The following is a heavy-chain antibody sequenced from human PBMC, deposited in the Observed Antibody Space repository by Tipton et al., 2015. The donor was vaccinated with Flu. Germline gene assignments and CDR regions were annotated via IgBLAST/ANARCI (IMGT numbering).Heavy chain of an antibody. V-gene: IGHV4-59*01. J-gene: IGHJ2*01. Sequence: TLSLTCTVSGGSISSYYWSWIRQPPRKGLEWIGYIYYSGSTNYNPSLKSRVTISVDTSKNQFSLKLSSVTAADTAVYYCAGEGPSARFYYGSGAYCYFGLWGRGTLVTVSS. CDR2: IYYSGST. CDR3: AGEGPSARFYYGSGAYCYFGL. D-gene: IGHD3-10*01. CDR1: GGSISSYY.